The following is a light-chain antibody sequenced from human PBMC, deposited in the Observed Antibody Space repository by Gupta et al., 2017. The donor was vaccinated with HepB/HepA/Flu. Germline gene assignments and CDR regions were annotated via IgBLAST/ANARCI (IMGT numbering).Light chain of an antibody. CDR3: CSYTGTYTYV. CDR1: SSDVGGYNY. CDR2: DVS. V-gene: IGLV2-11*01. J-gene: IGLJ1*01. Sequence: QSALTQPRSVSGSPGTAVTLSRTGTSSDVGGYNYVSWYRQHPGKVPKLLIYDVSQRPSGVPDRFSGSKSGNTASLTVSGLQAEDEAYYYCCSYTGTYTYVFGYGTKVTVL.